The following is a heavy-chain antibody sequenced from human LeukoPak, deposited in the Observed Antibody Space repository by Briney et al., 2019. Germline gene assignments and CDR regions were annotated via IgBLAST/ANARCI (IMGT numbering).Heavy chain of an antibody. Sequence: GGSLRLSCAASGVTLRISGMSWVPHAPGKGLECASPITSSSSSIYSAASVKGRFTTPKDNAKNSLYLQMNSLRAEDTAVYYCARSYSSSRGNFDYWGQGTLVTVSS. CDR2: ITSSSSSI. J-gene: IGHJ4*02. CDR1: GVTLRISG. CDR3: ARSYSSSRGNFDY. V-gene: IGHV3-21*01. D-gene: IGHD6-6*01.